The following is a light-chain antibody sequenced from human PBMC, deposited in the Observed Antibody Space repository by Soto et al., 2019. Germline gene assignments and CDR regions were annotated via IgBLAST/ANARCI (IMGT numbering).Light chain of an antibody. CDR2: GAS. J-gene: IGKJ2*01. CDR3: HQYGSSPLYT. CDR1: QSVSSSY. Sequence: EIVLTQSPCTLSLSPGERATLSCRASQSVSSSYLAWYQQKPGQAPRLLIYGASSRATGIPDRFSGSGSGTAFTLTISRLEPEDFEVYYCHQYGSSPLYTFGQGTKLESK. V-gene: IGKV3-20*01.